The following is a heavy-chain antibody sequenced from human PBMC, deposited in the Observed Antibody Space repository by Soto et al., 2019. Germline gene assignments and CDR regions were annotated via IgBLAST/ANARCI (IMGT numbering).Heavy chain of an antibody. CDR1: GFTFSSYW. J-gene: IGHJ5*02. V-gene: IGHV3-74*01. CDR2: INSDGSST. CDR3: ARDRSLVNWKSWFDP. D-gene: IGHD1-1*01. Sequence: PGGSLRLSCAASGFTFSSYWMHWVRQAPGKGLVWVSRINSDGSSTSYADSVKGRFTISRDNAKNTLYLQMNSLRAEDTAVYYCARDRSLVNWKSWFDPWGQGTLVTVSS.